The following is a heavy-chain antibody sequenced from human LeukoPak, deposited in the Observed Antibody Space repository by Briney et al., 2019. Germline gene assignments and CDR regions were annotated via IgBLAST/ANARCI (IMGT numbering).Heavy chain of an antibody. CDR2: INSYNGNT. CDR3: VRADTAMITPQDAFDV. V-gene: IGHV1-18*01. CDR1: GYTFTNYG. J-gene: IGHJ3*01. Sequence: ASVKVSCKTSGYTFTNYGISWVRQAPGQGLEWMGWINSYNGNTHYARELQGRPTVTTDTSTKTAYMELRSLTSDDTAVYYCVRADTAMITPQDAFDVWGQGTMLTVSS. D-gene: IGHD5-18*01.